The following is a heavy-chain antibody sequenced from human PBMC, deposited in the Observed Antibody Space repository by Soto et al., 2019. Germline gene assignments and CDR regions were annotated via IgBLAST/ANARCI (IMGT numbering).Heavy chain of an antibody. CDR3: ARRPTVGSFGMDV. Sequence: GESLKISCKGSGYSFTSYWINWVRQMPGKGLEWMGIIYPGDSDTRYSPSFQGQVTISADKSISTAYLQWSSLKASDTAMYSCARRPTVGSFGMDVWGQGTTVTVSS. V-gene: IGHV5-51*01. CDR1: GYSFTSYW. D-gene: IGHD3-10*01. J-gene: IGHJ6*02. CDR2: IYPGDSDT.